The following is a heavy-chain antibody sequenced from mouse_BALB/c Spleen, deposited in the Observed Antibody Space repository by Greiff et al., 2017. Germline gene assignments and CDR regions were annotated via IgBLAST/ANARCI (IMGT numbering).Heavy chain of an antibody. CDR3: ARGEGNWYAMDY. CDR1: GFTFSSYA. V-gene: IGHV5-6-5*01. CDR2: ISSGGST. Sequence: EVHLVESGGGLVKPGGSLKLSCAASGFTFSSYAMSWVRQTPEKRLEWVASISSGGSTYYPDSVKGRFTISRDNARNILYLQMSSLRSEDTAMYYCARGEGNWYAMDYWGQGTSVTVSS. D-gene: IGHD2-1*01. J-gene: IGHJ4*01.